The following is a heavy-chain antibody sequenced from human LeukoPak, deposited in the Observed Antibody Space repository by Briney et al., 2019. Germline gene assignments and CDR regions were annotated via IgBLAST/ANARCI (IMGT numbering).Heavy chain of an antibody. CDR3: AREPRAYYDFWSGYLTTDYYYYMDV. Sequence: ASVKVSCKTSGYTFTNYAMNWVRQAPGQGLEWMGWISAYNGNTNYAQKLQGRVTMTTDTSTSTAYMELRSLRSDDTAVYYCAREPRAYYDFWSGYLTTDYYYYMDVWGKGTTVTVSS. CDR2: ISAYNGNT. CDR1: GYTFTNYA. V-gene: IGHV1-18*01. J-gene: IGHJ6*03. D-gene: IGHD3-3*01.